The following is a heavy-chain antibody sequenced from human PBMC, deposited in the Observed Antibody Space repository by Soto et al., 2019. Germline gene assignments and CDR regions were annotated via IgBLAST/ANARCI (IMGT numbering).Heavy chain of an antibody. D-gene: IGHD3-10*01. CDR2: ISYDGSNK. J-gene: IGHJ3*02. CDR3: AKFDDGGAFDI. CDR1: GFTFSSYG. V-gene: IGHV3-30*18. Sequence: QVQLVESGGGVVQPGRSLRLSCAASGFTFSSYGMHWDRQAPGKGLEWVAVISYDGSNKYYADSVKGRFTISRDNSKNTLYLQMNSLRAEDTAVYYCAKFDDGGAFDIWGQGTMVTVSS.